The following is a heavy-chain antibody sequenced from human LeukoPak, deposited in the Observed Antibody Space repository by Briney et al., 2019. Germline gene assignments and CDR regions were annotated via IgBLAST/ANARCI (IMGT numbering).Heavy chain of an antibody. J-gene: IGHJ5*02. CDR1: GFTFSSYG. D-gene: IGHD5-24*01. CDR3: ATNKDGAA. CDR2: ISGSGSTI. V-gene: IGHV3-48*01. Sequence: GGSLRLSCAASGFTFSSYGMNWVRQAPGKGLEWVSYISGSGSTIYYADSVKGRFTMSRYNAKNSLYLQMNSLRVEDTAFYYCATNKDGAAWGQGTLVTVSS.